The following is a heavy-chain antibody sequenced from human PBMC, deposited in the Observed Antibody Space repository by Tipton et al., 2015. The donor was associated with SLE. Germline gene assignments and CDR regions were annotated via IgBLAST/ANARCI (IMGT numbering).Heavy chain of an antibody. CDR2: ISSSSSYI. CDR1: GFTFGDYA. J-gene: IGHJ3*02. Sequence: GSLRLSCTASGFTFGDYAMSWVRQAPGKGLEWVSSISSSSSYIYYADSVKGRFTISRDDAKNSLYLQMNSLRAEDTALHYCARGFYYYDIINYPGALDIWGQGTMVTVSS. V-gene: IGHV3-21*04. CDR3: ARGFYYYDIINYPGALDI. D-gene: IGHD3-22*01.